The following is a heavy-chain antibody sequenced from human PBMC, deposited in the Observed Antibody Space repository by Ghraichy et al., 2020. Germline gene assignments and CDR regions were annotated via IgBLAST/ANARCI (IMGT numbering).Heavy chain of an antibody. CDR1: GYTLTELS. CDR2: FDPEDGET. D-gene: IGHD1-26*01. V-gene: IGHV1-24*01. J-gene: IGHJ4*02. CDR3: AIHILSGSYSVG. Sequence: ASVKVSCKVSGYTLTELSMHWVRQAPGKGLEWMGGFDPEDGETIYAQKFQGRVTMTEDTSTDTAYMELSSLRSEDTAVYYCAIHILSGSYSVGWGQGTLVTVSS.